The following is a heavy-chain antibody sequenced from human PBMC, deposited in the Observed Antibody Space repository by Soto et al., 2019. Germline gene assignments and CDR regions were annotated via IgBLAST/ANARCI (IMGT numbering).Heavy chain of an antibody. CDR1: GFIFKHHA. CDR3: ARDGQQLAPYAMDV. J-gene: IGHJ6*02. CDR2: IWYDGSDT. Sequence: QVQLVESGGGVVQPGRSLRLSCAASGFIFKHHAMHWVRQAAGKGLEWVAQIWYDGSDTYHTDSVKGRFTISRDNLKDMVYLQMDSLGAEDTAVYYCARDGQQLAPYAMDVWGQGTTVTVSS. D-gene: IGHD1-1*01. V-gene: IGHV3-33*01.